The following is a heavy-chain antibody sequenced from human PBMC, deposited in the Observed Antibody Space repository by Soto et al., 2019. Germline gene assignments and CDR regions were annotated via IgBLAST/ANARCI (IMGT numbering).Heavy chain of an antibody. J-gene: IGHJ4*02. CDR3: ARDGGYYDFWSGYYTDAWLDY. D-gene: IGHD3-3*01. CDR2: ISAYNGNT. V-gene: IGHV1-18*01. CDR1: GYTYTSYG. Sequence: ASVKVSCKAPGYTYTSYGISWGRHAPRQGLEWMGWISAYNGNTNYAQKLQGRVTMTTDTSTSTAYMELRSLRSDDTAVYYCARDGGYYDFWSGYYTDAWLDYWGQGTLVTVSS.